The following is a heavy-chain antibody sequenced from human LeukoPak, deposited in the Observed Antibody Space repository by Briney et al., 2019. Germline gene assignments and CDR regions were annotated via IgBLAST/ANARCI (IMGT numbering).Heavy chain of an antibody. V-gene: IGHV1-2*02. CDR2: IDPASGGT. Sequence: DSVKVSCKTSGYTFSAHYLHWVRQTPGQRPEWVGRIDPASGGTHYAQKFQGRVTVTRDTSTTTVDMELSGLRSDDTAVHYCARVPGPYTTSRFDFWGQGTLVTVSS. CDR1: GYTFSAHY. D-gene: IGHD2-2*02. CDR3: ARVPGPYTTSRFDF. J-gene: IGHJ4*02.